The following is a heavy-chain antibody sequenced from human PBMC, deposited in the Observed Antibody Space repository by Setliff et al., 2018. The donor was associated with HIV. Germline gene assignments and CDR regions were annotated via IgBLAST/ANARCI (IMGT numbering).Heavy chain of an antibody. J-gene: IGHJ5*01. Sequence: ASVKVSCKPSAYSFTSYDINWVRQATGQGLEWMGWVSPYNGNTNYAQKLQGRVTLTTDTATNTAYMDLRSLRSDDTAVYYCARQRGPGSPFDSWGQGTLVTVSS. CDR1: AYSFTSYD. D-gene: IGHD1-1*01. V-gene: IGHV1-18*04. CDR2: VSPYNGNT. CDR3: ARQRGPGSPFDS.